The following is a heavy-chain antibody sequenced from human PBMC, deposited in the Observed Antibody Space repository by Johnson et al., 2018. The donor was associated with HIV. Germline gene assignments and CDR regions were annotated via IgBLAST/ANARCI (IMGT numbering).Heavy chain of an antibody. CDR1: GFTFSSYA. J-gene: IGHJ3*02. CDR3: ARADITYNYYDRSGYYYHDAFDM. Sequence: QVQLVESGGGVVQPGRSLRLSCAASGFTFSSYAMHWVRQAPGTGLEWVAVISYDGSNKYYAVSVKGRFTSSRDNSKNTLYLEMNSLRAEDTAVYYCARADITYNYYDRSGYYYHDAFDMWGQGTEVTVSS. V-gene: IGHV3-30*04. CDR2: ISYDGSNK. D-gene: IGHD3-22*01.